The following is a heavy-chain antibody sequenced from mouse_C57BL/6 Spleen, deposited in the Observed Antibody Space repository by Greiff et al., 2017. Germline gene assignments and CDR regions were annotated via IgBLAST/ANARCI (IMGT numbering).Heavy chain of an antibody. CDR2: ISSGSSTI. J-gene: IGHJ3*01. Sequence: EVQLVESGGGLVKPGGSLKLSCAASGFTFSDYGMHWVRQAPEKGLEWVAYISSGSSTIYYADTVKGRFTISRDNAKNTLFLQMTSLRSEDTAMYYCARPTIDAWFAYWGQGTLVTVSA. CDR1: GFTFSDYG. V-gene: IGHV5-17*01. CDR3: ARPTIDAWFAY. D-gene: IGHD2-12*01.